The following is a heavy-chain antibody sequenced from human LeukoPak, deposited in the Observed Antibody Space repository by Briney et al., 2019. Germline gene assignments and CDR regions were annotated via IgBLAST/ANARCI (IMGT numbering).Heavy chain of an antibody. Sequence: GGSLRLSCAASGFTFSSYSMNWVRQAPGKGLEWVSSISSSSSYIYYAGSVKGRFTISRDNAKNSLYLQMNSLRAEDTAVYYCARARGSDYWGQGTLVTVSS. CDR1: GFTFSSYS. D-gene: IGHD3-16*01. CDR2: ISSSSSYI. V-gene: IGHV3-21*01. CDR3: ARARGSDY. J-gene: IGHJ4*02.